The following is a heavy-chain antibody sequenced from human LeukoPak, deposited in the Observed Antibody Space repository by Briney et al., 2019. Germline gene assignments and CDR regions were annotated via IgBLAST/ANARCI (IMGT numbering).Heavy chain of an antibody. J-gene: IGHJ5*02. CDR1: GYTFTSYD. CDR3: ARVPRFRTNFGVVKGNWFDP. Sequence: ASVKVSCKASGYTFTSYDINWVRQATGQGLEWMGWMNTNSGNTGYAQKFQGRVTMARNTSISTAYMELSSLRSEDTAVYYCARVPRFRTNFGVVKGNWFDPWGQGTLVTVSS. V-gene: IGHV1-8*01. D-gene: IGHD3-3*01. CDR2: MNTNSGNT.